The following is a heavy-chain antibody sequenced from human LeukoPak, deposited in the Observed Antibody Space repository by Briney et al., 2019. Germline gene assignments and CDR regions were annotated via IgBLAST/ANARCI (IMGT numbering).Heavy chain of an antibody. CDR3: AKEGGWSYGRALDY. D-gene: IGHD6-19*01. Sequence: GSSVKVSCKASGGTFSSYAISWVRQAPGQGLEWMGGIIPIFGTANYAQKFQGRVTITTDESTSTAYMELSSLRSEDTAVYYCAKEGGWSYGRALDYWGQGTLVTVSS. CDR1: GGTFSSYA. CDR2: IIPIFGTA. J-gene: IGHJ4*02. V-gene: IGHV1-69*05.